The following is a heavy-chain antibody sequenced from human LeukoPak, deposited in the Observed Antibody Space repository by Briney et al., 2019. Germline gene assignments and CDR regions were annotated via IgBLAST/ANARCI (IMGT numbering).Heavy chain of an antibody. D-gene: IGHD3-9*01. Sequence: GGSLRLSCAASGFTFSSYGMHWVRQAPGKGLEWVAFIRYDGSNKYYADSVKGRFTISRDNSKNTLYLQMNSLRAEDTAVYYCAKDSDVDYDILTGYYRYYFDYWGQGTLVTVSS. V-gene: IGHV3-30*02. CDR3: AKDSDVDYDILTGYYRYYFDY. J-gene: IGHJ4*02. CDR1: GFTFSSYG. CDR2: IRYDGSNK.